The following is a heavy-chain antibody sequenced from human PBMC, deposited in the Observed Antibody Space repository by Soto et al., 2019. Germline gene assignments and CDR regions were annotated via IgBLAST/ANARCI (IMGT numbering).Heavy chain of an antibody. D-gene: IGHD6-13*01. Sequence: ASVKVSCKVAGDTLSGLSMHWVRQAPGKGLECLGGFEPDNGETIYAQAFQGRVTMTEDTATDTAYLELSSLRSEDTAVYYCAPSSHWYGYFHHWGPGTMVTVYS. CDR2: FEPDNGET. CDR1: GDTLSGLS. V-gene: IGHV1-24*01. CDR3: APSSHWYGYFHH. J-gene: IGHJ1*01.